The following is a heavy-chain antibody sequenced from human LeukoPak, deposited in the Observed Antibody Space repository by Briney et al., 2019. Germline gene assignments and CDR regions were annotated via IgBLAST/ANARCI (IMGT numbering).Heavy chain of an antibody. V-gene: IGHV3-23*01. D-gene: IGHD3-10*01. J-gene: IGHJ4*02. CDR2: ISASGAGT. Sequence: PGGSLRLSCAASGFTFSTYAMSWVRQAPGKGLEWVSSISASGAGTFYAGSEEGRFTISRDNAKNTLYLQLSRLRAEDTAVYYCARAHSYREGFDYWGQGTPVTVSS. CDR3: ARAHSYREGFDY. CDR1: GFTFSTYA.